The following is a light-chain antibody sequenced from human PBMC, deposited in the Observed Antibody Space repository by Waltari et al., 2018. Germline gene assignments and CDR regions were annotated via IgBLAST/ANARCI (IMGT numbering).Light chain of an antibody. Sequence: DIVMTQSPLSLPVTPGEPASISCRSSQSLLHSNGYYYLDWYPQKPGQSPQVLIYLGSNRASGVPDRFSGSGSGTDFTLKISRVEAEDVGVYYCMQSLQTRSFGQGTRLEIK. V-gene: IGKV2-28*01. J-gene: IGKJ5*01. CDR1: QSLLHSNGYYY. CDR3: MQSLQTRS. CDR2: LGS.